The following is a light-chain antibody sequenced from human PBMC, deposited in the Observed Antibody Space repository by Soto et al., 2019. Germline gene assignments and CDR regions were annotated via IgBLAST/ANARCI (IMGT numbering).Light chain of an antibody. V-gene: IGKV3-20*01. CDR1: QSISSSY. CDR3: QQYRSSLWT. Sequence: EIVLTQSPGTLSLSPGERATLSCRASQSISSSYLAWYQQKPGQAPRLLVYGASSRATGIPDRFSGSGSGTDFTLTISRLEPEDFALYYCQQYRSSLWTFGQGTKV. CDR2: GAS. J-gene: IGKJ1*01.